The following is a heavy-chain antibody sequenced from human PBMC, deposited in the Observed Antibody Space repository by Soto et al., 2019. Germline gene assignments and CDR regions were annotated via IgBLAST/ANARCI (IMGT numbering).Heavy chain of an antibody. CDR3: ASGPWALGARPPASDWFDP. CDR2: INAGNGNT. J-gene: IGHJ5*02. V-gene: IGHV1-3*01. D-gene: IGHD1-26*01. Sequence: GASVKVSCKASGYTFTSYAMHWVRQAPGQRLEWMGWINAGNGNTKYSQKFQGRVTITRDTSASTAYMELSSLRSEDTAVYYCASGPWALGARPPASDWFDPWGQGTLVTVSS. CDR1: GYTFTSYA.